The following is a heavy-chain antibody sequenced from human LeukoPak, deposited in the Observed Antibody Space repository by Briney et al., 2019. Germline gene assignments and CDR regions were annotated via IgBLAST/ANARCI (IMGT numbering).Heavy chain of an antibody. J-gene: IGHJ6*02. CDR2: IDAGNGNT. CDR1: GYTFTSYA. Sequence: ASVKVSCKASGYTFTSYAMHWVRQAPGQRLEWMGWIDAGNGNTKYSQKFQGRVTITRDMSTSTAYMELSSLRSEDTAVYYCAAPGAAADDGDYYYGMDVWGQGTTVTVSS. CDR3: AAPGAAADDGDYYYGMDV. D-gene: IGHD6-13*01. V-gene: IGHV1-3*01.